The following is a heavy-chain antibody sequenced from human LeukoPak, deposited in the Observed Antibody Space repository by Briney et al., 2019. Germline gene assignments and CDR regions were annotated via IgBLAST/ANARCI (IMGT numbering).Heavy chain of an antibody. CDR2: IIPIFGTA. J-gene: IGHJ4*02. V-gene: IGHV1-69*06. CDR3: ARVDEDGFDY. Sequence: ASVKVSCKASGGTFSSYAISWVRQAPGQGLEWMGGIIPIFGTANYAQKFQGRVTITADKSTRTAYMEMSSVRSEDMAVYYCARVDEDGFDYWGQGTLVTVSS. CDR1: GGTFSSYA.